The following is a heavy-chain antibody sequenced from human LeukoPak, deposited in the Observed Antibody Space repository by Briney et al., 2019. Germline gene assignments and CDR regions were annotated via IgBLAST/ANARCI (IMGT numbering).Heavy chain of an antibody. CDR1: GGSLSGHY. CDR2: INHTGGT. CDR3: ARHNRMGAAATLGVFDS. Sequence: KPSETLSLTCAVSGGSLSGHYWSWIRQPPGKGLEWIGDINHTGGTNSIPSLKSRLTVSVDTSKNQFSLKLSSVTAADTAVYYCARHNRMGAAATLGVFDSWGQGTLVTVSS. V-gene: IGHV4-34*01. D-gene: IGHD6-13*01. J-gene: IGHJ4*02.